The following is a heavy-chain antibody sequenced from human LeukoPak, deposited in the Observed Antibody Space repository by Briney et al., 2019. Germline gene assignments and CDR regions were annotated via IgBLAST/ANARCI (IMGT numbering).Heavy chain of an antibody. V-gene: IGHV3-23*01. CDR2: ISGTGDNT. CDR3: AKQSAGSSTRYSLHFDC. Sequence: GGSLRLSCAASGFTFNSFAMTWARQAPGKGLEWVAVISGTGDNTYYTDSVKGRFTISRDNSNNALYLHMNSLRAEDTAMYFCAKQSAGSSTRYSLHFDCWGEGTRVTVSS. J-gene: IGHJ4*02. CDR1: GFTFNSFA. D-gene: IGHD6-13*01.